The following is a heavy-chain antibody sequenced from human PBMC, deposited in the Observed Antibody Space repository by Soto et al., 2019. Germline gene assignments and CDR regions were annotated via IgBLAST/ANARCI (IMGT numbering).Heavy chain of an antibody. J-gene: IGHJ4*02. CDR2: IYNSGST. CDR3: ASLYCSGDSCYWDY. V-gene: IGHV4-59*01. D-gene: IGHD2-15*01. CDR1: GGSISIYY. Sequence: SETLSLTCSVSGGSISIYYWGWIRQPPGKGLEWIGNIYNSGSTNYNPSLKSRVTVSVDTSRHQFSLKLSSVTAADTAMYYCASLYCSGDSCYWDYWGQGTLVTVSS.